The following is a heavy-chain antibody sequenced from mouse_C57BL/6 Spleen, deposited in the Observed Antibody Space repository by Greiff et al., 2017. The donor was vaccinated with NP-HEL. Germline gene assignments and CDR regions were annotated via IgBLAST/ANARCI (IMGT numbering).Heavy chain of an antibody. CDR3: ARDDYDGRAYAMDY. Sequence: QVQLQQSGAELARPGASVKLSCKASGYTFTSYGISWVKQRPGQGLEWIGEIYPRSGNTYYNEKFKGKATLTADKSSSTAYMELRSLTSEDSAVYFCARDDYDGRAYAMDYWGQGTSVTVSS. CDR1: GYTFTSYG. J-gene: IGHJ4*01. CDR2: IYPRSGNT. V-gene: IGHV1-81*01. D-gene: IGHD2-4*01.